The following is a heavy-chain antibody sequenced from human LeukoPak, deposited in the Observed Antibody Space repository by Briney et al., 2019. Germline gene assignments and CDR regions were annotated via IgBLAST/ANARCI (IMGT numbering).Heavy chain of an antibody. Sequence: GGSLRLSCAASGFTFSSYWMTWVRQAPGKGLEWVANINQDESEKYYVDSVKGRFTISRDNAKNSLYLQMNSLRAEDTAVYYCASLNYGQVWGSPHYYFDYWGQGILVTVSS. D-gene: IGHD3-16*01. CDR3: ASLNYGQVWGSPHYYFDY. CDR2: INQDESEK. J-gene: IGHJ4*02. CDR1: GFTFSSYW. V-gene: IGHV3-7*01.